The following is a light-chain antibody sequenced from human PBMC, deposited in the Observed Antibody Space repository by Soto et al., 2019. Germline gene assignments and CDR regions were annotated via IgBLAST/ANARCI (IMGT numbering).Light chain of an antibody. J-gene: IGKJ1*01. CDR2: GAS. CDR3: QQYGSSPPT. CDR1: QSVSSSY. V-gene: IGKV3-20*01. Sequence: EMVMTQSPAILSVSPGESATLSCRASQSVSSSYLAWYQQKPGQAPRLLIYGASSRATGIPDRFSGSGSGTDFTLTISRLEPEDFAVYYCQQYGSSPPTFGQGTKVDIK.